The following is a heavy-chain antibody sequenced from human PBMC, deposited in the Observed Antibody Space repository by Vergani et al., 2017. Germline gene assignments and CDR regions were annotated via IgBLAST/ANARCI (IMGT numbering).Heavy chain of an antibody. J-gene: IGHJ4*02. V-gene: IGHV2-26*01. CDR3: AISGSYVEKIFDF. D-gene: IGHD1-26*01. CDR2: IFSNDEK. CDR1: GFSLSNPRMG. Sequence: QVTLKESGPVLVKPTETLTLACTVSGFSLSNPRMGVSWIRQPPGKALEWLAHIFSNDEKSYSTSLKSRLTISKHTSKSQVDLTMTNMDPGDTATYYCAISGSYVEKIFDFWGQGTLVTVSS.